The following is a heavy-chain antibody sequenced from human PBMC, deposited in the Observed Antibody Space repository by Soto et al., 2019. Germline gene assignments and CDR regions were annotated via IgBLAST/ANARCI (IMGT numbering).Heavy chain of an antibody. J-gene: IGHJ5*01. CDR3: ARHFPRVWSRPPPNWIDS. V-gene: IGHV4-39*01. Sequence: SETLSLTCTVSGGSISSSSYYWGWIRQPPGKGLEWIGSIYYSGSTYYNPSLKSRVTISVDTSKNQFSLKLSSVTAADTAVYYCARHFPRVWSRPPPNWIDSCGPATLVTLSS. D-gene: IGHD3-3*01. CDR2: IYYSGST. CDR1: GGSISSSSYY.